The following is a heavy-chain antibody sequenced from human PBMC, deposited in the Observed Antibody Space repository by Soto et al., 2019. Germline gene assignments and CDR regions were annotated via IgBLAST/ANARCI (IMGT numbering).Heavy chain of an antibody. V-gene: IGHV3-30*18. CDR1: GFTFSSYG. CDR2: ISYDGSNK. Sequence: QVQLVESGGGVVQPGRSLRLSCAASGFTFSSYGMHWVRQAPGKGLEWVAVISYDGSNKYYADSVKGRFTISRDNSKNTLYLQMNSLRAEDTAVYYCAKERTLGGYSYGLHYWGQGTLVTVSS. D-gene: IGHD5-18*01. J-gene: IGHJ4*02. CDR3: AKERTLGGYSYGLHY.